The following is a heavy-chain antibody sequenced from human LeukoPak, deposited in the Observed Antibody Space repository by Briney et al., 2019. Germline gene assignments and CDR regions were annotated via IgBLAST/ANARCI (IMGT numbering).Heavy chain of an antibody. CDR1: GYTFTGYY. CDR2: INPNSGGT. J-gene: IGHJ6*02. CDR3: ARDLLTTDSNYYYYYGRDV. D-gene: IGHD4-11*01. V-gene: IGHV1-2*02. Sequence: GASVKVSCKASGYTFTGYYMHWVRQAPGQGLEWMGWINPNSGGTNYAQKFQGRVTMTRDTSISTAYMELSRLRSDDTAVYYCARDLLTTDSNYYYYYGRDVWGQGTTVTVSS.